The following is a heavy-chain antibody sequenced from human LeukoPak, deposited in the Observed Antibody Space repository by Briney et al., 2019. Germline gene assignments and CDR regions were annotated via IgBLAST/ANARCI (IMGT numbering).Heavy chain of an antibody. J-gene: IGHJ4*02. CDR2: INHSGST. CDR3: ARQRGSGSGSYYIYFDY. Sequence: SETLSLTCAVYGGSFSGFYWSWIRQPPGKGLEWIGEINHSGSTNYNPSLKSRVTISVDTSKKQFSLKLSSVTAADTAVYYCARQRGSGSGSYYIYFDYWGQGTLVTVSS. CDR1: GGSFSGFY. V-gene: IGHV4-34*01. D-gene: IGHD3-10*01.